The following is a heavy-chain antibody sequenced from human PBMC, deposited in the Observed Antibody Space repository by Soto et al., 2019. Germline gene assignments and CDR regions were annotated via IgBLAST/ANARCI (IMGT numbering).Heavy chain of an antibody. D-gene: IGHD6-19*01. V-gene: IGHV4-34*01. CDR2: INHSGST. CDR3: ARTKIGYTSGWYPTGANWSDP. Sequence: SETLSLTCAVYGGSFSGYYWSWIRQPPGKGLEWIGEINHSGSTNYNPSLKSRVTISVDTSKNQFSLRLSSVTAAETAVYYCARTKIGYTSGWYPTGANWSDPWGQATMLTV. CDR1: GGSFSGYY. J-gene: IGHJ5*02.